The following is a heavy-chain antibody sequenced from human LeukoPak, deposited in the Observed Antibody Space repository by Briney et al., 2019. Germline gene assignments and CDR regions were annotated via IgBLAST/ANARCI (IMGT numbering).Heavy chain of an antibody. CDR2: INPNSGGT. D-gene: IGHD2-21*02. Sequence: ASVKVSCKASGYTFTYYIHWVRQAPGQGLEWMGWINPNSGGTNYAQKFQGRVTMTSDTSITTAYMELSRLGSDDTAVYYCARATVVTSLDYWGQGTLVTVSS. CDR1: GYTFTYY. CDR3: ARATVVTSLDY. V-gene: IGHV1-2*02. J-gene: IGHJ4*02.